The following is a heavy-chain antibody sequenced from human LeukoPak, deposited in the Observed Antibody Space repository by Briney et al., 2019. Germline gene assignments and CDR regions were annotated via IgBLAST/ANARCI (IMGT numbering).Heavy chain of an antibody. CDR1: GYTLPELS. CDR3: ATGPPTYDSSGYYPY. V-gene: IGHV1-24*01. Sequence: GSVKVSCKVSGYTLPELSMHWVRQPPGKGLEWMGGFDPEDGETIYAQKFQGRVTMTEDTSTDTAYMELSSLRSEDTAVYYCATGPPTYDSSGYYPYWGQGTLVTVSS. D-gene: IGHD3-22*01. CDR2: FDPEDGET. J-gene: IGHJ4*02.